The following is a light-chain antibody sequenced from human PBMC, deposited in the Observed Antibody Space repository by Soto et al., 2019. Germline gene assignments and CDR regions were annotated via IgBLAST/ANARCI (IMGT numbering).Light chain of an antibody. CDR2: DAS. Sequence: IVFPQSPATLSLSPGERATLSCRARQSVRSYLAWYQQKPCQATRLLIYDASTRATGIPARFSGSGSGTDFALAISILEPEDVAVSYWQLRSNWPPLFTLGPGTKVDIK. CDR3: QLRSNWPPLFT. J-gene: IGKJ3*01. V-gene: IGKV3-11*01. CDR1: QSVRSY.